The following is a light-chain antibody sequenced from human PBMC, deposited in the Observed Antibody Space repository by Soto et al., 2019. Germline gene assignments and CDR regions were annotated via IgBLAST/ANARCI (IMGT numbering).Light chain of an antibody. CDR1: QSVSSSY. V-gene: IGKV3-20*01. Sequence: EIVLTQSPGTLSLSPGERATLSCRASQSVSSSYLAWYQQKPGQAPRLLIYGASSRPTGIPDRFSGSGSGTDFTLTISRLEPDDFAVYYCQQYGSSPPTFGPGTKVDIK. CDR2: GAS. J-gene: IGKJ3*01. CDR3: QQYGSSPPT.